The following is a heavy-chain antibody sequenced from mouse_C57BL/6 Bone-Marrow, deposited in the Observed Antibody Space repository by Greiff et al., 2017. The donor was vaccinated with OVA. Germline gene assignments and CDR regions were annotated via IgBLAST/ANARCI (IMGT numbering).Heavy chain of an antibody. CDR1: GFTFSDYG. D-gene: IGHD1-1*01. CDR2: ISNLAYSI. CDR3: AIVYEYGWFAY. Sequence: EVKLMESGGGLVQPGGSLKLSCEASGFTFSDYGMAWVRQAPRKGPEWVAFISNLAYSIYYADTVTGRFTISRENAKNTLYLEMSSLRSEDTAMYYWAIVYEYGWFAYWGQGTRVTVTA. V-gene: IGHV5-15*01. J-gene: IGHJ3*01.